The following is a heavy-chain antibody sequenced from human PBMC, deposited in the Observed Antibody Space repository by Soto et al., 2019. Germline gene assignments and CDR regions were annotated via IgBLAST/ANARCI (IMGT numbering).Heavy chain of an antibody. D-gene: IGHD7-27*01. Sequence: EVQVVQSGGGLVQPGGSLRLSCAASGFSVASTYMTWVRQAPGRGLRWVSMIHTGGLKHFADFVKGRFSPSRDTSTNTLYLEMNSLRPDDTAVYYCATWGSGSHYLDHWGQGSLVTVSS. J-gene: IGHJ4*02. V-gene: IGHV3-53*04. CDR1: GFSVASTY. CDR3: ATWGSGSHYLDH. CDR2: IHTGGLK.